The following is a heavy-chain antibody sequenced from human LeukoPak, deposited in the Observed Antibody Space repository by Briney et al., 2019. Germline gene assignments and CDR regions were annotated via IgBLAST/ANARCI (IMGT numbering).Heavy chain of an antibody. Sequence: ASVKVSCKASGYTFPSYFMHWVRQAPGQGLEWMGIINPTGGSTTYAQKFQGRVTMTRDTSTSTVYMELSSLRSEDTAVYYCARVGSGSYYDYGMDVWGQGTTVTVSS. CDR2: INPTGGST. J-gene: IGHJ6*02. V-gene: IGHV1-46*01. CDR1: GYTFPSYF. D-gene: IGHD1-26*01. CDR3: ARVGSGSYYDYGMDV.